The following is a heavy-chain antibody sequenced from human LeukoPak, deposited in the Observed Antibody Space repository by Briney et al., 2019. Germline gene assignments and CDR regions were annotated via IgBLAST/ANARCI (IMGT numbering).Heavy chain of an antibody. D-gene: IGHD5-18*01. CDR3: ATDLVPTVDSYGYTQNDY. Sequence: SVKVSCKASGGTFSSYAISWVRQAPGQGLEWMGGIIPIFGTANYAQKFQGRVTITADKSTSTAYMELSSLRSEDTAVYYCATDLVPTVDSYGYTQNDYWGQGTLVTVSS. J-gene: IGHJ4*02. CDR2: IIPIFGTA. V-gene: IGHV1-69*06. CDR1: GGTFSSYA.